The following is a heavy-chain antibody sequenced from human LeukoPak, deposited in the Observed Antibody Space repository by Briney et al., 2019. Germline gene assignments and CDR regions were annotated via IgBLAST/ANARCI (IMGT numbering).Heavy chain of an antibody. CDR3: ARVESGYYFDY. D-gene: IGHD3-3*01. Sequence: GASVKVSCKASRGTFSNYAISWVRQAPGQGLEWMGGIIPMFGTANYAQKFQGRVTITADESTSTAYMELSSLRSEDTAVYYCARVESGYYFDYWGQGTLVTVSS. CDR2: IIPMFGTA. CDR1: RGTFSNYA. J-gene: IGHJ4*02. V-gene: IGHV1-69*13.